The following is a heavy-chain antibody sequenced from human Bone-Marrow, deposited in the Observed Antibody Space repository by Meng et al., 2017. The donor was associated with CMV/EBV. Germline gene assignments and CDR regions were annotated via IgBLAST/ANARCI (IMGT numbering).Heavy chain of an antibody. D-gene: IGHD3-10*01. CDR2: RNPSGGSK. J-gene: IGHJ6*02. Sequence: FTSCYMHWGPHPPAQGMGGMKIRNPSGGSKSYAQKFEGSVTMARATSTNTVYMGASSMRSEDTAVYYCGGGGGGPGSSFYYYGMDVWGQGTTVTVSS. CDR3: GGGGGGPGSSFYYYGMDV. V-gene: IGHV1-46*01. CDR1: FTSCY.